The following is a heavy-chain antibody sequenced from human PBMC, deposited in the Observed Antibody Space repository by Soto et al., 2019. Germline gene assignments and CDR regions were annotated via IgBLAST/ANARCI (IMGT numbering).Heavy chain of an antibody. CDR2: ISGSGGST. V-gene: IGHV3-23*01. CDR1: GFTFSSYA. D-gene: IGHD6-19*01. Sequence: PGGSLRLSCAASGFTFSSYAMNWVRQAPGKGLEWVSAISGSGGSTYYADSVKGRFTISRDNSKNTLYLQMNSLRAEDTAVYYCAKDDEVAGYFDYWGQGTLVTVSS. J-gene: IGHJ4*02. CDR3: AKDDEVAGYFDY.